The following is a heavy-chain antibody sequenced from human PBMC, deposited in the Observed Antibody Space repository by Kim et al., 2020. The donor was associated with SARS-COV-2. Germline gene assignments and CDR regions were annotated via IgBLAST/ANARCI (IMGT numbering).Heavy chain of an antibody. D-gene: IGHD6-13*01. V-gene: IGHV3-30*18. CDR2: ISYDGSNK. CDR3: AKTKSGGWELVPLYYFDY. Sequence: GGSLRLSCAASGFTFSSYGMHWVRQAPGKGLEWVAVISYDGSNKYYADSVKGRFTISRDNSKNTLYLQMNSLRAEDTAVYYCAKTKSGGWELVPLYYFDYWGQGTLVTVSS. CDR1: GFTFSSYG. J-gene: IGHJ4*02.